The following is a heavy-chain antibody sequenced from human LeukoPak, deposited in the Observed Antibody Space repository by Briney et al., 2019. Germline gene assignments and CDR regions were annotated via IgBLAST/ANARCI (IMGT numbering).Heavy chain of an antibody. V-gene: IGHV1-46*01. Sequence: GAPVKVSCKASGYTFTSYYMHWVRQAPGHGLEWMGIINPSGGSTSYAQKFQGRVTITADESTSTAYMELSSLRSEDTAVYYCARDHKYDSHYGMDVWGQGTTITVSS. CDR3: ARDHKYDSHYGMDV. CDR1: GYTFTSYY. J-gene: IGHJ6*02. D-gene: IGHD3-3*01. CDR2: INPSGGST.